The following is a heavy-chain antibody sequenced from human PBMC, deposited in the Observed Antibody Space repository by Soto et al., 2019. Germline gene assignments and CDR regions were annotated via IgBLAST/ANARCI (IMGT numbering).Heavy chain of an antibody. CDR2: ISSNGGST. CDR1: GFTFSSYA. V-gene: IGHV3-64D*06. J-gene: IGHJ4*02. D-gene: IGHD5-18*01. Sequence: PGGSLRLSCSASGFTFSSYAMHWVRQAPGKGLEYVSAISSNGGSTYYADSVKGRFTISRDNSKNTLYLQMSSLRAEDTAVYYCVKVGLPWIQLFQLWFDYWGQGTLVTVSS. CDR3: VKVGLPWIQLFQLWFDY.